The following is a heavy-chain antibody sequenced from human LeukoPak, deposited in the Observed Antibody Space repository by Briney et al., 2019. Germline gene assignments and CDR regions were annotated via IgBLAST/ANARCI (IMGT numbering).Heavy chain of an antibody. CDR2: IYYSGST. CDR1: GGSISSSSYY. CDR3: ARQSAWSSGKTRFTWFDP. V-gene: IGHV4-39*01. J-gene: IGHJ5*02. D-gene: IGHD1-26*01. Sequence: ASETLSLTCSVSGGSISSSSYYWGWIRQPPGKGLEWIGSIYYSGSTYYNPSLKSRVTISVDTSKNQFSLKLSSVTAADTAVYYCARQSAWSSGKTRFTWFDPWGQGTLVTVSS.